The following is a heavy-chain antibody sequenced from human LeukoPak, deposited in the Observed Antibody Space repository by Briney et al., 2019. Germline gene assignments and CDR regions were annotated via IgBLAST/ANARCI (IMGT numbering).Heavy chain of an antibody. CDR3: ARVRYQTADY. CDR2: ISSSGTTI. CDR1: GFXFSSYE. J-gene: IGHJ4*02. V-gene: IGHV3-48*03. Sequence: GGSLRLSCAASGFXFSSYEINWVRQAPGKGLEWVSYISSSGTTIHYADSVKGRFTISRDNAKNSVYLQMNSLRVEDTAVYYCARVRYQTADYWGQGTLVTVSS. D-gene: IGHD3-16*02.